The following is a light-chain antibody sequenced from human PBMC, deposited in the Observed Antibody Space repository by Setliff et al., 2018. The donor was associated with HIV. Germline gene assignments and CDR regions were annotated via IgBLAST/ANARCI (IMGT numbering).Light chain of an antibody. J-gene: IGLJ1*01. CDR3: SSYAITNTLP. CDR1: SSDVGGCSH. V-gene: IGLV2-14*01. Sequence: QSVLTQPASVSGSPGQSITISCTGTSSDVGGCSHVSRYQQHPGKAPKLIIYEVRNRPSGVSNRFSGSKSGNTASLTISGLRAEDEADYYCSSYAITNTLPFGTGTKVTVL. CDR2: EVR.